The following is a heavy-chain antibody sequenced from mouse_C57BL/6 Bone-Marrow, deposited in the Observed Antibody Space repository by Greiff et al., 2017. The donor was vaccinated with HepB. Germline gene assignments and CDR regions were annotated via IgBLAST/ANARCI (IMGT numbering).Heavy chain of an antibody. V-gene: IGHV1-69*01. CDR2: IDPSDSYT. CDR1: GYTFTSYW. D-gene: IGHD3-2*02. J-gene: IGHJ4*01. CDR3: ARRTAQATGAMDY. Sequence: VQLQQPGAELVMPGASVKLSCEASGYTFTSYWMHWVKQRPGQGLEWIGEIDPSDSYTNYNQKFKGKSTLTVDKSSSTAYMQLSSLTSEDSAVYYCARRTAQATGAMDYWGQGTSVTVSS.